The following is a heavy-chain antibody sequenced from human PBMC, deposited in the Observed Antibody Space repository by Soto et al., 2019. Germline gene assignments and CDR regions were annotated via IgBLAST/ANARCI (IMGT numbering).Heavy chain of an antibody. CDR1: GFKFSSYA. J-gene: IGHJ4*02. CDR2: ISATGGGT. D-gene: IGHD3-16*01. Sequence: GGSLRLSCAASGFKFSSYAMSWVRQAPGKGLEWVSLISATGGGTYYADSVKGRFTISRDNSDNTLYLQVHSLRAEDTAVYYCAKDRRAGGNSAFYIDFWGQGAQVTVSS. V-gene: IGHV3-23*01. CDR3: AKDRRAGGNSAFYIDF.